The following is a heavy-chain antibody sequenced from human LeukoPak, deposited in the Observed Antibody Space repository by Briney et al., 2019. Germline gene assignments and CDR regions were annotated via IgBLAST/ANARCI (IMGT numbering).Heavy chain of an antibody. Sequence: ASVKVSCKASGYTFAGYYMHWVRQAPGQGLEWMGWINPNSGGTNYAQKFQGRVTMTRDTSISTAYMELSRLRSDDTAVYYCARDLYGVSGPTTDDAFDIWGQGTMVTVSS. CDR3: ARDLYGVSGPTTDDAFDI. CDR2: INPNSGGT. V-gene: IGHV1-2*02. D-gene: IGHD4-17*01. J-gene: IGHJ3*02. CDR1: GYTFAGYY.